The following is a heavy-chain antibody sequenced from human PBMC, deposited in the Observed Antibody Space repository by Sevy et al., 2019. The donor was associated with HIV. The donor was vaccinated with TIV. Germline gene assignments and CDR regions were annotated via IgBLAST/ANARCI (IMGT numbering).Heavy chain of an antibody. Sequence: ASVKVSCKASGYTFTNYDINWVRQATGQGLEWMGWMNPNSGNTGYAQKFQGRVTMIRNTSMSTAYMELSSLTSDDTDVYYCARDLAGSKQGGWFDPWGQGTLVTVSS. CDR1: GYTFTNYD. J-gene: IGHJ5*02. V-gene: IGHV1-8*01. CDR2: MNPNSGNT. CDR3: ARDLAGSKQGGWFDP. D-gene: IGHD3-16*01.